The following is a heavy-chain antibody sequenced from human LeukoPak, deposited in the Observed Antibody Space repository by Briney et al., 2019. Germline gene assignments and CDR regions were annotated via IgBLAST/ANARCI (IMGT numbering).Heavy chain of an antibody. CDR3: ARGSAVAGTHYYYFYAMDV. D-gene: IGHD6-19*01. J-gene: IGHJ6*02. CDR1: GGSISSHY. Sequence: PPETLSLTCSVSGGSISSHYWGWIRQPPGKGLEWIAYIYHNGSPTNYNPSLKSRVTISVDTSKDQFSLKLSSVTAADTAMYYCARGSAVAGTHYYYFYAMDVWGQGTTVSVSS. CDR2: IYHNGSPT. V-gene: IGHV4-59*11.